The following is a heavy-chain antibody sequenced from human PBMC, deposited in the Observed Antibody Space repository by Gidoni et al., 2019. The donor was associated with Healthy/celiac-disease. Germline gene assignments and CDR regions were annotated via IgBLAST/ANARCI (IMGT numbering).Heavy chain of an antibody. J-gene: IGHJ6*03. CDR2: IYYSAST. D-gene: IGHD2-15*01. CDR3: ARLTQGYCSGGSCYSGLYYYYYYMDV. V-gene: IGHV4-39*01. Sequence: GLEWIGSIYYSASTYYNPSLKSRVTISVDTSKNQFSLKLSSVTAADTAVYYCARLTQGYCSGGSCYSGLYYYYYYMDVWGKGTTVTVSS.